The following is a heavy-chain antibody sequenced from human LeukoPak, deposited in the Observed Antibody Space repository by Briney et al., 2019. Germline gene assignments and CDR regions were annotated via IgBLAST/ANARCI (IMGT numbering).Heavy chain of an antibody. Sequence: PGGSLRLSCAASGFTFSSYAMSWVRQAPGKGLEWVSAISGSGGSTYYADSVKGRFTISRDNSKNTLYLQMNSLRAEDTALYYCARDSTSCRGCAFDIWGQGTMVTVSS. J-gene: IGHJ3*02. D-gene: IGHD2-2*01. CDR3: ARDSTSCRGCAFDI. CDR2: ISGSGGST. V-gene: IGHV3-23*01. CDR1: GFTFSSYA.